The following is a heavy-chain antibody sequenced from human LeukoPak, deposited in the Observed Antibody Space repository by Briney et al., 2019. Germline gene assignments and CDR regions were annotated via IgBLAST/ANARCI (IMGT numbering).Heavy chain of an antibody. J-gene: IGHJ3*02. CDR1: GGSFSGYY. Sequence: SETLSLTCAVYGGSFSGYYWSWIRQPPGKGLEWIGYIYYSGSTYYNPSLKSRVTISVDTSKNQFSLKLSSVTAADTAVYYCARAVYDSSGYYYVGDAFDIWGQGTMVTVSS. CDR3: ARAVYDSSGYYYVGDAFDI. D-gene: IGHD3-22*01. V-gene: IGHV4-34*01. CDR2: IYYSGST.